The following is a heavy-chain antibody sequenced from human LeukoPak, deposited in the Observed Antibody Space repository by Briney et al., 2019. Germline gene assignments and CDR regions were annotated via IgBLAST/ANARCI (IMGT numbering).Heavy chain of an antibody. Sequence: SETLSLTCAVSGGSFSGYSWTWIRRSPGKGLEWIGEINQSGTTNYNPSLESRVHISVDTSKSQFSLRLTSVTAADTAIYHCARADCTNIACPLDYWGQGNLVTVSS. J-gene: IGHJ4*02. CDR2: INQSGTT. D-gene: IGHD2-8*01. CDR1: GGSFSGYS. CDR3: ARADCTNIACPLDY. V-gene: IGHV4-34*01.